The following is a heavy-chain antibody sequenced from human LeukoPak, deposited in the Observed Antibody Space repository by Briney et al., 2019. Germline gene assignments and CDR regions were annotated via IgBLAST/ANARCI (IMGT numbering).Heavy chain of an antibody. CDR3: ACSCYSFNAFDI. J-gene: IGHJ3*02. CDR1: GFTFSSYW. V-gene: IGHV3-74*01. CDR2: INSDGSSI. D-gene: IGHD2-15*01. Sequence: GGSLRLSCAASGFTFSSYWMHWVRQAPGKGLLWVSRINSDGSSISYADSVKGRFTISRDNAKNTLYLQMNSLSAEDTAVYYCACSCYSFNAFDIWGQGTMVTVSS.